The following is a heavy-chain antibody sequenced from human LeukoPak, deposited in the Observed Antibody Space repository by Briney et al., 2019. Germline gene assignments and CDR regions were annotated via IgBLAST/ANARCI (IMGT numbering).Heavy chain of an antibody. CDR2: IKSDSSHI. D-gene: IGHD2-2*01. J-gene: IGHJ3*02. CDR1: GFIFSAYS. Sequence: GGSLRLSCAASGFIFSAYSVNWVRQAPGKGLEWVSSIKSDSSHISYANSVRGRFTISRDNGQNSLYLQINSLRVEDTAVYYCARGVVPAASDIWGQGTMVTVSS. V-gene: IGHV3-21*01. CDR3: ARGVVPAASDI.